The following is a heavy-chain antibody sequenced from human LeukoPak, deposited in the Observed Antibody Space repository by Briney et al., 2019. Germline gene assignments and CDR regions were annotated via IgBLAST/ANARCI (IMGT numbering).Heavy chain of an antibody. CDR3: AKDRLRDIVGATTHWFDP. Sequence: GGSLRLSCAASGFTFGTYAMSWVRQAPGKGLEWVAVISYDGSNKYYADSVKGRFTISRDNSKNTLYLQMNSLRAEDTAMYYCAKDRLRDIVGATTHWFDPWGQGTLVTVSS. V-gene: IGHV3-30*18. J-gene: IGHJ5*02. D-gene: IGHD1-26*01. CDR2: ISYDGSNK. CDR1: GFTFGTYA.